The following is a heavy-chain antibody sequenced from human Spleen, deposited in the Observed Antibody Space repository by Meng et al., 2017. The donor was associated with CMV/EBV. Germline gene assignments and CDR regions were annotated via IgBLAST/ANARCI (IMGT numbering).Heavy chain of an antibody. CDR1: GGSISSYY. CDR2: IYYSGST. Sequence: SETLSLTCTVSGGSISSYYWGWIRQPPGKGLEWIGSIYYSGSTYYNPPLKSRVTISVDTSKNQFSLKLSSVIAADTAVYYCARRVPAATFDYWGQGTLVTVSS. D-gene: IGHD2-2*01. CDR3: ARRVPAATFDY. V-gene: IGHV4-39*01. J-gene: IGHJ4*02.